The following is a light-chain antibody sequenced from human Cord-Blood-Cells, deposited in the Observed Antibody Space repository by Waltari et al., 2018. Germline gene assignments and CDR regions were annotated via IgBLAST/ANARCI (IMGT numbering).Light chain of an antibody. CDR2: AAS. J-gene: IGKJ4*01. Sequence: DIQMTQSPSSLSASVGSRVTITCRASQSISSYLNWYQQKPGKAPKLLIYAASSLQSGVPSRFSGSGSGTDFTLTISSLQPEDCATYYCQQSYSTPPLTVGGGTKVEIK. V-gene: IGKV1-39*01. CDR3: QQSYSTPPLT. CDR1: QSISSY.